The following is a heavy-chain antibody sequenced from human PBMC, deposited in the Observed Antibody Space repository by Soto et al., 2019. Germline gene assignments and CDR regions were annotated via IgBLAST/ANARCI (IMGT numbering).Heavy chain of an antibody. D-gene: IGHD3-16*01. CDR3: AKGGLYGDYTDS. J-gene: IGHJ4*02. CDR1: GFTFSSYA. V-gene: IGHV3-23*01. CDR2: ISGSGGST. Sequence: EVQLLESGGGLVQPGGSLRLSCAASGFTFSSYAMSWVRQAPGKGLEWVSAISGSGGSTYYADSVKGRFTISRDNSKNAVYLQMSSLRAEDTAVYYCAKGGLYGDYTDSWGQGTLVTVSS.